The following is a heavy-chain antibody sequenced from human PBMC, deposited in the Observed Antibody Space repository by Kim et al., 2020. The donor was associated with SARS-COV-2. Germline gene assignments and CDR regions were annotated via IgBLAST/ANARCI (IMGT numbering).Heavy chain of an antibody. J-gene: IGHJ4*02. CDR3: ARGGDNGYDNFDF. CDR2: INPSGRP. V-gene: IGHV1-46*01. CDR1: GYTFTRYH. Sequence: ASVKVSCKASGYTFTRYHMQWVRQAPGQGLEWMGMINPSGRPSYAQKFRGRLTVTRDTSTSTVYIDLSSLTSEDTAVYYCARGGDNGYDNFDFWGQGTLVNVSS. D-gene: IGHD5-12*01.